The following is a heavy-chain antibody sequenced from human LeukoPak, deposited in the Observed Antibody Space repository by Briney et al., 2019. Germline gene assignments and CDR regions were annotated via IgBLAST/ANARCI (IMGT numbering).Heavy chain of an antibody. Sequence: AGGSLRLSCAASGFTFSSFGMHWVRQAPGKGLVWVSRTKSDGSSTTYADSVKGRFTISRDNAKNTLYLQMSSLRPEDTAVYYCAREWSQFGELPDYWGQGTLVTVSS. D-gene: IGHD3-10*01. V-gene: IGHV3-74*01. CDR3: AREWSQFGELPDY. CDR2: TKSDGSST. CDR1: GFTFSSFG. J-gene: IGHJ4*02.